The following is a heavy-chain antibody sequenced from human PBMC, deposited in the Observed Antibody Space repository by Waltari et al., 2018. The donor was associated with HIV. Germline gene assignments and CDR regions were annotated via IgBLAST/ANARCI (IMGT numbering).Heavy chain of an antibody. CDR2: ISYDGSNK. CDR3: ARDPYYYDTTYGMDV. Sequence: QVQLVESGGGVVQPGRSLRLSCAASGFTFSSYAMHWVRQAPGKGLEWVAVISYDGSNKYYADSVKGRFTISRDNSKNALYLKMNSLRAEDTAVYYCARDPYYYDTTYGMDVWGQGTTVTVSS. J-gene: IGHJ6*02. V-gene: IGHV3-30-3*01. D-gene: IGHD3-22*01. CDR1: GFTFSSYA.